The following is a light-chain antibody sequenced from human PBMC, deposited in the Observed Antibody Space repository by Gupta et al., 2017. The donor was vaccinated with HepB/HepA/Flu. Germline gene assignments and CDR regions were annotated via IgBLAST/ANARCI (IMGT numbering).Light chain of an antibody. J-gene: IGLJ2*01. CDR1: SSDVGNYNL. CDR2: EVS. Sequence: QSALTLPDSMSRSPGKAIPISCTGTSSDVGNYNLVSWYQQHPGKAPKLIIFEVSKRPSGLSTRFSASKSGNTASLTISGLQAEDEADYYCYSYAGDSTFVFGGGTKLTVL. V-gene: IGLV2-23*02. CDR3: YSYAGDSTFV.